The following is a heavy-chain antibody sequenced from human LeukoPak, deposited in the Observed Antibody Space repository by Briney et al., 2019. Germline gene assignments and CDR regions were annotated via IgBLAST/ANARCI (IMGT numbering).Heavy chain of an antibody. D-gene: IGHD2-2*01. CDR1: GFTFSSYS. CDR2: ISSSSSTI. J-gene: IGHJ5*02. V-gene: IGHV3-48*01. Sequence: GGSLRLSCAASGFTFSSYSMNWVRQAPGKGLEWVSYISSSSSTIYYADSVKGRFTISRDNAKNSLYPQMNSLRAEDTAVYYCARGPRDIVVVPAAIGWFDPWGQGTLVTVSS. CDR3: ARGPRDIVVVPAAIGWFDP.